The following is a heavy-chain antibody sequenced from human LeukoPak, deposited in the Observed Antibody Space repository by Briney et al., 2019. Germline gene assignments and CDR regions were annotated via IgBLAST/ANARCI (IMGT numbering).Heavy chain of an antibody. V-gene: IGHV3-48*04. CDR1: GFTFSSYS. D-gene: IGHD6-19*01. CDR3: AREGSSGWYSGDAFDI. J-gene: IGHJ3*02. CDR2: ISSSSSTI. Sequence: GGSLRLSCAASGFTFSSYSMNWVRQAPGKGLEWVSDISSSSSTIYYADSVKGRFTISRDNAKNSLYLQMNSLRAEDTAVYYCAREGSSGWYSGDAFDIWGQGTMVTVSS.